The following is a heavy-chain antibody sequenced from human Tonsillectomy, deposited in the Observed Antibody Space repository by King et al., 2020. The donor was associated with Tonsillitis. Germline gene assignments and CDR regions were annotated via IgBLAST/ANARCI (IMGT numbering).Heavy chain of an antibody. D-gene: IGHD1-26*01. CDR1: GYRFSDHW. V-gene: IGHV5-51*03. CDR2: IYPGDFVT. Sequence: VQLVESGAEVKKPGESLKISCTGSGYRFSDHWIGWVRQTPGKGLEWMGIIYPGDFVTRYSPSFQGQVSISVDKSVSTAFLQWSSLKASDTAIYYCAKEKWGQVDSWGQGTRVTVSS. J-gene: IGHJ4*02. CDR3: AKEKWGQVDS.